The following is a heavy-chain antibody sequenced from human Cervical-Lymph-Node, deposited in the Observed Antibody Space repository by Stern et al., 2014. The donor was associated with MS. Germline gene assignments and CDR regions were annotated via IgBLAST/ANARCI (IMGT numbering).Heavy chain of an antibody. CDR2: MNPDSGDT. D-gene: IGHD1-7*01. CDR3: TRGPRT. CDR1: GYTFTRYD. J-gene: IGHJ4*02. Sequence: QLVQSGAEVEKPGASVKVSCRASGYTFTRYDIHWVRRASGQGLEWMGWMNPDSGDTGIAQKFQARVTMTRDTSTSTAYLELHSLKSEDTAVYYCTRGPRTWGRGTLVTVSS. V-gene: IGHV1-8*01.